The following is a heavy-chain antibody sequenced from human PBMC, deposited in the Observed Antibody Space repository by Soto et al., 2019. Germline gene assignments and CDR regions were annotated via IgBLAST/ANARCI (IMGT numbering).Heavy chain of an antibody. J-gene: IGHJ4*02. D-gene: IGHD3-3*01. CDR2: ISSSSSYI. CDR3: ARDQSDGFWSCYHFAY. V-gene: IGHV3-21*01. Sequence: EVQLVESGGGLVKPGGSLRLSCAASGFTFSSYSMNWVRQAPGKGLEWVSSISSSSSYIYYADSVKGRFTIYRDNAKNSLLLQMNSLRAEDTAVYYCARDQSDGFWSCYHFAYWGQGTLVTVSS. CDR1: GFTFSSYS.